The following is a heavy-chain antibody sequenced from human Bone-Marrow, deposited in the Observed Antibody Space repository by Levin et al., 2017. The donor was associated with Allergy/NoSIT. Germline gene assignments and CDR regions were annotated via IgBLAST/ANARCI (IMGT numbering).Heavy chain of an antibody. V-gene: IGHV3-30*18. J-gene: IGHJ4*02. CDR1: GFTFSGYG. CDR2: ISNDGRNT. Sequence: GGSLRLSCGGSGFTFSGYGMHWVRQAPGKGLEWVAVISNDGRNTHYADSVRGRFTISSDNSNNTLYLQMNSLRAEDTAMYYCAKDQVAFGDYVFDYWGQGTLVTVSS. CDR3: AKDQVAFGDYVFDY. D-gene: IGHD4-17*01.